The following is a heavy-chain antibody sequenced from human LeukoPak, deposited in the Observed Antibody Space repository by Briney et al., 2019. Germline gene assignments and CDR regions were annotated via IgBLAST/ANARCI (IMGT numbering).Heavy chain of an antibody. V-gene: IGHV3-23*01. J-gene: IGHJ4*02. Sequence: GGSLRLSCAASGFTLSSYAMSWVRQAPGKGLEWVSATSSSDAGTYYADSVRGRFTISRDNSKNTLYLQMNSLRAEDAAVYYCAKAPVTTCSGAYCYPFDYWGQGILVTVSS. CDR3: AKAPVTTCSGAYCYPFDY. CDR1: GFTLSSYA. D-gene: IGHD2-21*01. CDR2: TSSSDAGT.